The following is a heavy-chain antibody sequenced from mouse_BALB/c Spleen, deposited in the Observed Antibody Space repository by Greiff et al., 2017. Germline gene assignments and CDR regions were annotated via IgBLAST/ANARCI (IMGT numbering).Heavy chain of an antibody. CDR1: GFTFSSFG. J-gene: IGHJ4*01. D-gene: IGHD1-2*01. Sequence: EVKVIESGGGLVQPGGSRKLSCAASGFTFSSFGMHWVRQAPEKGLEWVAYISSGSSTIYYADTVKGRFTISRDNPKNTLFLQMTSLRSEDTAMYYCARRDGYIYAMDDGGQGTSVTVSA. CDR2: ISSGSSTI. V-gene: IGHV5-17*02. CDR3: ARRDGYIYAMDD.